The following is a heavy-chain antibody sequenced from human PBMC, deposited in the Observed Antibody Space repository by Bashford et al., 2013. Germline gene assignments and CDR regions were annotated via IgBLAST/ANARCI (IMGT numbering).Heavy chain of an antibody. D-gene: IGHD1-7*01. Sequence: VASVKVSCKLLEYTFTGYYSALGATGPGQGLEWMGWIETLTSGGTNYAQKFQGWVTMTRDTSISTAYMELSRLRSDDTAVYYCAVTKITGTTADAFDIVGPRDNGHRLL. CDR3: AVTKITGTTADAFDI. V-gene: IGHV1-2*04. CDR2: IETLTSGGT. J-gene: IGHJ3*02. CDR1: EYTFTGYY.